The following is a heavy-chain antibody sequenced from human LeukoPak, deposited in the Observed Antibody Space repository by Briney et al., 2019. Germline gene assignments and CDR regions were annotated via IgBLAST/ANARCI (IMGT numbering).Heavy chain of an antibody. CDR3: AREEGYYYDEGGY. J-gene: IGHJ4*02. D-gene: IGHD3-22*01. CDR2: ISSSSSYI. CDR1: GFTFSSYS. V-gene: IGHV3-21*01. Sequence: GGSLRLSCPASGFTFSSYSMNWVRQAPGKGLEWVSSISSSSSYIYYADSVKGRFTISRDNAKNSLYLQMNSLSAEDTAVYYCAREEGYYYDEGGYWGQGTLVTVS.